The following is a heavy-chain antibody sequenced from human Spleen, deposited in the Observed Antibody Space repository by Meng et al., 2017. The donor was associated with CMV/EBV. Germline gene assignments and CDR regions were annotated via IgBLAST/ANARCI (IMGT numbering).Heavy chain of an antibody. CDR2: NYYGGNT. CDR1: GGSISSGGSY. V-gene: IGHV4-31*03. Sequence: LTCSVSGGSISSGGSYWSWIRQNAGKGLEWIGYNYYGGNTYYNPSLKSRVTISVDTSKNQFSLKLSSVTAADTAVYHCAREKDYFDYWGQGTLVTVSS. J-gene: IGHJ4*02. CDR3: AREKDYFDY.